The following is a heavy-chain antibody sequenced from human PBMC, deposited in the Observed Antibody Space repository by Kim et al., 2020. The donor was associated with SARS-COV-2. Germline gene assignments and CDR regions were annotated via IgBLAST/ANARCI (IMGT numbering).Heavy chain of an antibody. J-gene: IGHJ3*02. V-gene: IGHV4-38-2*01. CDR2: ISHSGHT. D-gene: IGHD6-19*01. CDR1: GSSIGGAYY. Sequence: SETLSLTCSVSGSSIGGAYYWGWIRQPPGRELEWIGGISHSGHTYYDQSLLSRVTIPMDTTKQEFSLNLSSVTATDTASYYCARHVVTGWFSLDKWGQGRMVTVSS. CDR3: ARHVVTGWFSLDK.